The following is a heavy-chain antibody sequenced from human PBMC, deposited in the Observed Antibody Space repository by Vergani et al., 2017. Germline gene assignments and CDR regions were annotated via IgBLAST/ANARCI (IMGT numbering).Heavy chain of an antibody. CDR3: ARDREADGYRNWGGFDY. D-gene: IGHD5-24*01. J-gene: IGHJ4*02. Sequence: QVQLQESGPGLVKPSQTLSLTCTVSGGSISSGGYYWSWIRQHPGKGLEWIGYIYYSGSTYYNPSLKSRVTISVDTSKNQFSLKLSSVTAADTAVYYCARDREADGYRNWGGFDYWGQGTLVTVSS. CDR1: GGSISSGGYY. CDR2: IYYSGST. V-gene: IGHV4-31*03.